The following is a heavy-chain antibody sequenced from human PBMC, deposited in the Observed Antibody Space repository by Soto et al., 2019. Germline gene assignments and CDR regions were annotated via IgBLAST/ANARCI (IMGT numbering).Heavy chain of an antibody. J-gene: IGHJ6*02. CDR1: GYTFSRYG. Sequence: QGQLVQSGPEAKKPGASVKVSCRASGYTFSRYGISWVRQAPGQGLEWMGWISGYNGATKYAQKVQGTVTMTIDTSTYTAYMELRSLTSDDTAIYYCAKNGQPPYYCYGMDVWGQGTTVTVSS. V-gene: IGHV1-18*01. CDR2: ISGYNGAT. CDR3: AKNGQPPYYCYGMDV. D-gene: IGHD2-8*01.